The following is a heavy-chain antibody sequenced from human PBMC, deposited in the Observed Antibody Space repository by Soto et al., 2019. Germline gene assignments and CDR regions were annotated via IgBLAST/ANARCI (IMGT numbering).Heavy chain of an antibody. CDR2: ISSSSTI. J-gene: IGHJ4*02. CDR1: GFTFSNYN. D-gene: IGHD3-3*01. V-gene: IGHV3-48*02. Sequence: EVQLVESGGGLVQPGGSLRLSCAASGFTFSNYNMNWVRQAPGKGLEWVSYISSSSTIYYADSVKGRFTISRDNAKNSLYLQMNGLRDDDTAVYYCAREFFYDYWGQGTLVTVSS. CDR3: AREFFYDY.